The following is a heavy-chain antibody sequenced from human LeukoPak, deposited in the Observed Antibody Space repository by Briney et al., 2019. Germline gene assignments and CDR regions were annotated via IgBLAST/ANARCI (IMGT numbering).Heavy chain of an antibody. J-gene: IGHJ4*02. CDR1: GGSISSSSYY. D-gene: IGHD3-9*01. CDR3: ARLQTGLSGYFDWLLYDFDY. Sequence: SETLSLTCTVSGGSISSSSYYWGWIRQPPGKGLVWIGSIYYSGSTYYNPSLKSRVTISVDTSKNQFSLKLSSVTVADTAVYYCARLQTGLSGYFDWLLYDFDYWGQGTLVTVSS. V-gene: IGHV4-39*01. CDR2: IYYSGST.